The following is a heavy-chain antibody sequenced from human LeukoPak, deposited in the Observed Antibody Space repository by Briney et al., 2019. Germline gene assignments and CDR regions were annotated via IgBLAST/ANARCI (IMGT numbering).Heavy chain of an antibody. J-gene: IGHJ5*02. CDR2: IIPIFGTA. CDR3: ARDLLITYWFDP. D-gene: IGHD3-16*01. Sequence: ASVKVSCKASGGTFSSYAISWVRQAPGQGLEWMGRIIPIFGTANYAQKFQGRVTITTDESMSTAYMELSSLRSEDTAVYYCARDLLITYWFDPWGQGTLVTVSS. V-gene: IGHV1-69*05. CDR1: GGTFSSYA.